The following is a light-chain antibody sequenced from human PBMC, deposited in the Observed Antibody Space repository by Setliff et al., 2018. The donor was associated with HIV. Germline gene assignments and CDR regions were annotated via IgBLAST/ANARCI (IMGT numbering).Light chain of an antibody. CDR2: DVT. Sequence: QSALTQPASVSGSPGQSITISCTGTSSDLGYYNSVSWYQQYPGKAPKLVISDVTERPSGVSNRFSGSESGNTASLTISGLQAEDEADYYCSSYVRSTSSFYVFGTGTKVNVL. CDR3: SSYVRSTSSFYV. CDR1: SSDLGYYNS. V-gene: IGLV2-14*03. J-gene: IGLJ1*01.